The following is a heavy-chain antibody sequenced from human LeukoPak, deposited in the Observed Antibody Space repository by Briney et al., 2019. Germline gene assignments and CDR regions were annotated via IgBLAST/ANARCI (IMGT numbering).Heavy chain of an antibody. CDR3: ARLHYDDSSGYYYRFDY. D-gene: IGHD3-22*01. CDR2: IDYSGST. J-gene: IGHJ4*02. V-gene: IGHV4-39*01. Sequence: PSETLSLTCTVSGGSISNSYYYWGWIRQPPGKGLEWIGSIDYSGSTYYNPSLKSRVTISVDTSKNQFSLKLSSVTAADTAVYYCARLHYDDSSGYYYRFDYWGQGTLVTVSS. CDR1: GGSISNSYYY.